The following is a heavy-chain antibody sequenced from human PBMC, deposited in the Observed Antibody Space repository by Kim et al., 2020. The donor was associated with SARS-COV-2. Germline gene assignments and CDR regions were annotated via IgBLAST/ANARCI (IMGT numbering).Heavy chain of an antibody. V-gene: IGHV3-30*02. D-gene: IGHD2-2*01. CDR3: AKAPIVDVPTGKTWFDP. Sequence: VKGRFTISRDNSKSTLYLQMNSLGPEDTAVYYCAKAPIVDVPTGKTWFDPWGQGTLVIVSS. J-gene: IGHJ5*02.